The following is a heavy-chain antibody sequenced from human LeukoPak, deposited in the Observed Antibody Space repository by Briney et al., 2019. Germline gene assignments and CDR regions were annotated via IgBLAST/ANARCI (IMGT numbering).Heavy chain of an antibody. D-gene: IGHD2-21*01. J-gene: IGHJ5*02. CDR2: IIGSGSTT. CDR3: VRDRGGAYSGDNLFDP. Sequence: GGSLRLSCAASGFTFRSYAMNWVRQAPGKGLEWLSYIIGSGSTTQYADSVRDRFTISRDNDKNAVYLQMNSLRADDTAIYYCVRDRGGAYSGDNLFDPWGQGTLVTVSS. CDR1: GFTFRSYA. V-gene: IGHV3-48*03.